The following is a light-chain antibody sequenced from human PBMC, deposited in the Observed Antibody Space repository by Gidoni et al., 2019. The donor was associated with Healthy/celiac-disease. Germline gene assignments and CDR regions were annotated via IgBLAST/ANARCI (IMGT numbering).Light chain of an antibody. CDR2: SSN. J-gene: IGLJ3*02. CDR3: AAWDDSLNGPM. Sequence: QSVLTQPPSASGTPGQRVTISCSGSSSTSGSNTVTWYQQRPGTAPNILIYSSNQRPSGVPDRFSGSKSGTSASLAISGLQSEDEADYYCAAWDDSLNGPMFGGGTKLTVL. V-gene: IGLV1-44*01. CDR1: SSTSGSNT.